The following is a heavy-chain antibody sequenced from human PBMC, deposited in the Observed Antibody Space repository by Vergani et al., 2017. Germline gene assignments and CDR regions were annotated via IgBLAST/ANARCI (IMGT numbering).Heavy chain of an antibody. J-gene: IGHJ6*03. D-gene: IGHD2-2*01. CDR2: IIPILGTA. CDR1: GGTFSSYA. Sequence: QVQLVQSGAEVKKPGASVKVSCKASGGTFSSYAISWVRQAPGQGLEWMGRIIPILGTANYAQKFQGRVTITADESTSTAYMELSSLRSEDTAVFYCARIITGWGPAAIGRAHYYYYYMDVWGKGTTVTVSS. V-gene: IGHV1-69*11. CDR3: ARIITGWGPAAIGRAHYYYYYMDV.